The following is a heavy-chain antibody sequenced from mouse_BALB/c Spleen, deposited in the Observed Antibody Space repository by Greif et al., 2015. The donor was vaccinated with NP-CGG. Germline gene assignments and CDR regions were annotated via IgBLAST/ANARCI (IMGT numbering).Heavy chain of an antibody. CDR1: GFSLTDYG. J-gene: IGHJ4*01. D-gene: IGHD1-1*01. CDR3: AKHDYGYAMDY. V-gene: IGHV2-6-5*01. Sequence: QVQLKESGPGLVAPSQSLSIACTVSGFSLTDYGVSWIRQPPGKGLEWLGVIWGGGSTYYNSALKSRLSISKDNSKSXVFLKINSLQIDDSASYYCAKHDYGYAMDYCGQGTSVTVSS. CDR2: IWGGGST.